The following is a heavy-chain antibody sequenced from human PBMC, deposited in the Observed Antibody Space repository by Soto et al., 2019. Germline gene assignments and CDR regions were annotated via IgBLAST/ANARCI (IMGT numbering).Heavy chain of an antibody. CDR2: IIPILGIA. J-gene: IGHJ6*03. D-gene: IGHD2-15*01. CDR1: GGTFSSYT. V-gene: IGHV1-69*02. CDR3: ASNRCSGGSCYSYYYYYMDV. Sequence: QVQLVQSGAEVKKPGSSVKVSCKASGGTFSSYTISWVRQAPGQGLEWMGRIIPILGIANYAQKFHGRVTITADKSTSTAYMELSSLRSEDTAVYYCASNRCSGGSCYSYYYYYMDVWGKGTTVTVSS.